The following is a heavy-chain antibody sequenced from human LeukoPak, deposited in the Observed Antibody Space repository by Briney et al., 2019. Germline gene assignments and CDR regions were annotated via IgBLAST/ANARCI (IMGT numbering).Heavy chain of an antibody. V-gene: IGHV3-53*01. Sequence: GGSLRLSCAASGFTFSSYAMSWVRQAPGKGLEWVSVIYSGGSTYYADSVKGRFTISRDNSKNTLYLQMNSLRAEDTAVYYSARDRFDPYSGYVSTWGYYYYYGMDVWGQGTTVTVSS. J-gene: IGHJ6*02. CDR1: GFTFSSYA. D-gene: IGHD5-12*01. CDR3: ARDRFDPYSGYVSTWGYYYYYGMDV. CDR2: IYSGGST.